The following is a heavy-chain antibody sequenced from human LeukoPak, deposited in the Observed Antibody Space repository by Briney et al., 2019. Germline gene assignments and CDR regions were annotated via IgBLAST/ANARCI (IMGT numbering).Heavy chain of an antibody. CDR1: GYTFNNYG. Sequence: GASVKVSCKASGYTFNNYGISWVRQAHGQGLEWMGVFNPNDDSALNAQKFQGRVTMTKDTSTNTVYMELSNLKSEDTAVYFCARVAGYDAFFDYWGQGSQVTVS. CDR3: ARVAGYDAFFDY. D-gene: IGHD2-2*01. V-gene: IGHV1-46*02. J-gene: IGHJ4*02. CDR2: FNPNDDSA.